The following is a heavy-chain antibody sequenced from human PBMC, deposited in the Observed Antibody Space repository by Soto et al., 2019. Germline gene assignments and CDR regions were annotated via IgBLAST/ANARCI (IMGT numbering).Heavy chain of an antibody. Sequence: SVKVSCKASGGPLISYAIIWVRQAPGQGLEWMGGIIPIFGTANYAQKFQGRVTITADESTSTAYMELSSLRSEDTAVYYCARDRPGHATSASYYLGWFDPWGQGTLVTVSS. CDR2: IIPIFGTA. V-gene: IGHV1-69*01. J-gene: IGHJ5*02. CDR3: ARDRPGHATSASYYLGWFDP. D-gene: IGHD1-26*01. CDR1: GGPLISYA.